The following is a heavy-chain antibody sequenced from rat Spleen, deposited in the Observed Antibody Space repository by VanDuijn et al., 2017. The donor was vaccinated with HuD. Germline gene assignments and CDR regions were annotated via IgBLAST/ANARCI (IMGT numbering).Heavy chain of an antibody. J-gene: IGHJ2*01. CDR1: GFTFSDYN. Sequence: EVQLVESGGGLVQPGRSLTLSCVVSGFTFSDYNMAWVRQSPKKGLEWVASISTGGGNTYYRDSVKGRFTVSRDNAKSTLYLQMDSLRSEDTATYYCATQSIIRVPLFDYWGQGVMVTVSS. CDR3: ATQSIIRVPLFDY. CDR2: ISTGGGNT. V-gene: IGHV5S23*01. D-gene: IGHD4-3*01.